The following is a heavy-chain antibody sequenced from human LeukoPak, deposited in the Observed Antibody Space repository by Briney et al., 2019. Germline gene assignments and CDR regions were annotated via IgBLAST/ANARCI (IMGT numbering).Heavy chain of an antibody. J-gene: IGHJ4*02. Sequence: GGSLRLSCAASGFTFSSYSMNWVRQAPGKGLEWVSSISSSSSYIYYADSVKGRFTISRDNSKNSLYLQMNSLRAEDTAVYYCAKVGLPVTTILDYFDYWGQGTLVTVSS. D-gene: IGHD4-11*01. V-gene: IGHV3-21*01. CDR3: AKVGLPVTTILDYFDY. CDR2: ISSSSSYI. CDR1: GFTFSSYS.